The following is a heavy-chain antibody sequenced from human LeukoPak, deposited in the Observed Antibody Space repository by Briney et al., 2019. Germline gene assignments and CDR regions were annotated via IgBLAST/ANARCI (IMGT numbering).Heavy chain of an antibody. CDR3: ASEGVVGPVAHFDY. J-gene: IGHJ4*02. Sequence: PGGSLRLSCAASGFTFSSYWMHWVRQAPGKGLVWVSRINSDGSSTSYADSVKGRFTISRDNAKNTLYLQMNSLRAEDTAVYYCASEGVVGPVAHFDYWGQGALVTVSS. CDR2: INSDGSST. D-gene: IGHD1-26*01. CDR1: GFTFSSYW. V-gene: IGHV3-74*01.